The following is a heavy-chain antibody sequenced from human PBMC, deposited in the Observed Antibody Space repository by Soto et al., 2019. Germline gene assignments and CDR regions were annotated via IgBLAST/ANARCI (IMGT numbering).Heavy chain of an antibody. CDR1: GFTFHNYA. J-gene: IGHJ3*02. V-gene: IGHV3-9*01. CDR3: VREQLYYNDVFGRHLSGFDM. CDR2: ISWNSGNI. D-gene: IGHD2-8*01. Sequence: GGSLRLSCAASGFTFHNYAMHWVRQAPGKGLEWVAGISWNSGNIDFGDSVKGRFTISRDNAKNSLYLQMNTLRPEDTAVYYCVREQLYYNDVFGRHLSGFDMWGTGTMVNVSS.